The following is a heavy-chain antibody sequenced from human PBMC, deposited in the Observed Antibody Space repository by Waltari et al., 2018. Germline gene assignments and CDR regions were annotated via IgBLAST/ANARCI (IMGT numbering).Heavy chain of an antibody. CDR3: ARGPYDYVWGSYRYHHTGGFDY. CDR2: INHSGST. CDR1: GGSFSGYY. V-gene: IGHV4-34*01. J-gene: IGHJ4*02. D-gene: IGHD3-16*02. Sequence: QVQLQQWGAGLLKPSETLSLTCAVYGGSFSGYYWSWIRQPPGKGLEGIGEINHSGSTNYNPSLKSRVTISVDTSKNQFSLKLSSVTAADTAVYYCARGPYDYVWGSYRYHHTGGFDYWGQGTLVTVSS.